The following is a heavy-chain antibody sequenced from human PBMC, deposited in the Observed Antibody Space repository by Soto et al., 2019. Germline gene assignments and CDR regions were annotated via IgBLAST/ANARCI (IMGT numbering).Heavy chain of an antibody. CDR2: VYYSGST. D-gene: IGHD3-9*01. CDR1: GGYVSTSSYC. J-gene: IGHJ4*02. V-gene: IGHV4-39*01. Sequence: SETLSLTCTVAGGYVSTSSYCWGWVRQPPGKGLEWIGSVYYSGSTYYNPSLESRVTISVDKSKNQFSLKLMSLSAADTAVYYCGRLEGLATIPYYFDYWGQGALVTVSS. CDR3: GRLEGLATIPYYFDY.